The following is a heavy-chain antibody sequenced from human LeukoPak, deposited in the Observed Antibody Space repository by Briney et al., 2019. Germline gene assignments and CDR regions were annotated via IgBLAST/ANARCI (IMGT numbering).Heavy chain of an antibody. CDR2: IYYSGST. Sequence: PSETLSLTCTVSGGSISSSSYYWGWIRQPPGKGLEWIGSIYYSGSTYYNPSLKSRVTISVDTSKNQFSLKLSSVTAADTAVYYGARHHRTYMTTETIDYYYYMDVWGKGTTVTVSS. D-gene: IGHD4-17*01. CDR1: GGSISSSSYY. V-gene: IGHV4-39*01. J-gene: IGHJ6*03. CDR3: ARHHRTYMTTETIDYYYYMDV.